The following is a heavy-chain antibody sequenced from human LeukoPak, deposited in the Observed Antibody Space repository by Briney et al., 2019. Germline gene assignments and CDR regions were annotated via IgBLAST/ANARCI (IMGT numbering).Heavy chain of an antibody. D-gene: IGHD3-10*01. CDR1: GFTFSSYS. CDR3: ARDRLPRSSRAQYYYGSGSYSVLWFDP. Sequence: GGSLRLSCAASGFTFSSYSMNWVRQAPGKGLEWVSSISSSSSYIYYADSVKGRFTISRDNAKNSLYLQMNSLRAEDTAVYYCARDRLPRSSRAQYYYGSGSYSVLWFDPWGQGTLVTVSS. J-gene: IGHJ5*02. CDR2: ISSSSSYI. V-gene: IGHV3-21*01.